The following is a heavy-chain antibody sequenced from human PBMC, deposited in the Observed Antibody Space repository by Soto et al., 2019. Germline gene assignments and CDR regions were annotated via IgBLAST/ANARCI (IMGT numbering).Heavy chain of an antibody. CDR3: VRVVYSAVVVTARDWLDP. Sequence: SETLSLTCTVSGGSISSGDYYWSWIRQPPGKGLEWIGYIYHSGSTYYNPSLKSRVTISVDTSKNQFSLNLSSVTAADTAVYYCVRVVYSAVVVTARDWLDPWGQGTLVTVSS. D-gene: IGHD2-15*01. V-gene: IGHV4-30-4*01. CDR2: IYHSGST. J-gene: IGHJ5*02. CDR1: GGSISSGDYY.